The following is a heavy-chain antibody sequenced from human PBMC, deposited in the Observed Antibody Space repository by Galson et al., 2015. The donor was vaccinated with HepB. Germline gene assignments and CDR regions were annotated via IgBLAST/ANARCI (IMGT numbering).Heavy chain of an antibody. CDR2: IYSGGST. J-gene: IGHJ6*02. Sequence: SLRLSCAASGFTVSSNYMSWVRQAPGKGLEWVSVIYSGGSTYYADSVKGRFTISRDNSKNTLYLQTNSLRAEDTAVYYCARHSSGWYYYGLDVWGQGTTVTVSS. V-gene: IGHV3-53*05. D-gene: IGHD6-19*01. CDR1: GFTVSSNY. CDR3: ARHSSGWYYYGLDV.